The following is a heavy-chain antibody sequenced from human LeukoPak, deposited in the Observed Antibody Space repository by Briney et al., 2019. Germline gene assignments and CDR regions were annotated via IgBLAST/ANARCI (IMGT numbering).Heavy chain of an antibody. CDR3: AREQSYYDFWSGYFDVYYFDY. V-gene: IGHV4-4*07. J-gene: IGHJ4*02. Sequence: SEILSLTCTVSGGSISSYYWSWIRQPAGKGLEWIGRIYTSGSTNHNPSLKSRVTKSVDTSKNQFSLKLSSVTAADTAVYYCAREQSYYDFWSGYFDVYYFDYWGQGTLVTVSS. CDR1: GGSISSYY. CDR2: IYTSGST. D-gene: IGHD3-3*01.